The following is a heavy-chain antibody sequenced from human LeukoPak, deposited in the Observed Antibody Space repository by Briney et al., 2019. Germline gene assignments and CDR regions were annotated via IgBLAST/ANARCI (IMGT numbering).Heavy chain of an antibody. V-gene: IGHV4-59*02. Sequence: SETLSLTCSVSGVSVNSRYWSWVRQPPEKGLEWIGYIHYSGATNYNPSLKCRVSISIDTPRNQFSLKLSSVTAADTAVYYCARVARRYFDWLTPPYYFDYWGQGTLVTVSS. J-gene: IGHJ4*02. CDR1: GVSVNSRY. D-gene: IGHD3-9*01. CDR2: IHYSGAT. CDR3: ARVARRYFDWLTPPYYFDY.